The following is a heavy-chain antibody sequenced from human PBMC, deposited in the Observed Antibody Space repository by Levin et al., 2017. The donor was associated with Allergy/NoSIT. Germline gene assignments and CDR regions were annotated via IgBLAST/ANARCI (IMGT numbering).Heavy chain of an antibody. CDR1: GGSISSVNW. CDR3: ARDLGDYGGGGYYFDS. J-gene: IGHJ4*02. V-gene: IGHV4-4*02. D-gene: IGHD4/OR15-4a*01. Sequence: PGGSLRLSCTVSGGSISSVNWWTWVRQSPGKGLEWLGEIDHSGSANYNASLESRVTISIDKSKNQFSLKLSSVTAADTAVYYCARDLGDYGGGGYYFDSWGQGTLVTVSS. CDR2: IDHSGSA.